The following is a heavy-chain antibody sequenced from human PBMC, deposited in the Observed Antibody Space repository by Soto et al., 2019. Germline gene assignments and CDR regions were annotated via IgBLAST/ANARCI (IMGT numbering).Heavy chain of an antibody. J-gene: IGHJ4*02. CDR3: ARGRYGDY. Sequence: QVHLVQSGAEVKKPGASVKVSCKGSGYAFTTYGITWVRQAPGQGLEWMGWISAHNGNTNYAQKLQGRVTVTRDTATSTAYMELRSPRSGHAAVYYCARGRYGDYWGQGALVTVSS. CDR2: ISAHNGNT. D-gene: IGHD1-1*01. V-gene: IGHV1-18*01. CDR1: GYAFTTYG.